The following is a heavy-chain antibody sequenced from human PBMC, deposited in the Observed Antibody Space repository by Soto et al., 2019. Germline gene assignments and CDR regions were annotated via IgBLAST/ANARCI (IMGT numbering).Heavy chain of an antibody. D-gene: IGHD2-21*01. CDR1: GFSLTTSGLG. CDR3: EHRVSARVFDH. V-gene: IGHV2-5*02. Sequence: QITLKESGATLVNPTQTLTLTCTFSGFSLTTSGLGVGWVRQPPGKALEWLALIYWDDDKRSSQSLKSRLTLTTDTSKDQVVLTIANMDPVDRATDYCEHRVSARVFDHWGQGTLVTVSS. CDR2: IYWDDDK. J-gene: IGHJ4*02.